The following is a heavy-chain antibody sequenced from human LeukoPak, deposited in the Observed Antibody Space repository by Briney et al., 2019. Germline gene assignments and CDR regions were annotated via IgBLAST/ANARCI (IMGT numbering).Heavy chain of an antibody. CDR1: GGTFSSYA. D-gene: IGHD3-22*01. Sequence: SVKVSCKASGGTFSSYAISWVRQAPGQGLEWMGRIIPILGIANYAQKFQGRVTITADKSTSTAYMELSSLRSEDTAVYYCASSIYYYDSSGYLRGAFDIWGQGTMVTVSS. V-gene: IGHV1-69*04. J-gene: IGHJ3*02. CDR2: IIPILGIA. CDR3: ASSIYYYDSSGYLRGAFDI.